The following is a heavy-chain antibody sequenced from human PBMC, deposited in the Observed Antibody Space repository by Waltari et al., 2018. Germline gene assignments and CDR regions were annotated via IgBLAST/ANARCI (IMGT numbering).Heavy chain of an antibody. CDR1: GGSFSGYY. D-gene: IGHD3-3*01. Sequence: QVQLQQWGAGLLKPSETLSLTCAVYGGSFSGYYWSWIRQPPGKGLEWIGEINHSGSTNYNPSPKSRVTISVDTSKNQFSLKLSSVTAADTAVYYCARGPVNWFFWSGSFDYWGQGTLVTVSS. J-gene: IGHJ4*02. CDR2: INHSGST. V-gene: IGHV4-34*01. CDR3: ARGPVNWFFWSGSFDY.